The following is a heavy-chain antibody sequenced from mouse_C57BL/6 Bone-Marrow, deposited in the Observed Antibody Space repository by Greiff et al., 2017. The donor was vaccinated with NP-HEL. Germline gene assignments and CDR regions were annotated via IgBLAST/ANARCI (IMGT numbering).Heavy chain of an antibody. CDR2: IWSDGST. V-gene: IGHV2-6-1*01. J-gene: IGHJ4*01. CDR3: ARHYYGSSYPHAMDY. D-gene: IGHD1-1*01. CDR1: GFSFTSYG. Sequence: VKLMESGPGLVAPSQCLSITCTVSGFSFTSYGVHWVRQPPGKGLEWLVVIWSDGSTTYNSALKSRLSISKDNSKSQVFLKMNSLQTDDTAMYYCARHYYGSSYPHAMDYWGQGTSVTVSS.